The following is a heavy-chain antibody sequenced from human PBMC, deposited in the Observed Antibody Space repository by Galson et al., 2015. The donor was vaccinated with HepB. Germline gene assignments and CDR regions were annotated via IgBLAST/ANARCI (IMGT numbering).Heavy chain of an antibody. Sequence: SLRLSCAASGFTFSSYGMHWVRQAPGKGLEWVAVISYDGSNKYYADSVKGRFTISRDNSKNTLYLQMNSLRAEDTAVYYCAWGEWFGELLPVDYWGQGTLVTVSS. CDR1: GFTFSSYG. V-gene: IGHV3-30*03. D-gene: IGHD3-10*01. CDR2: ISYDGSNK. CDR3: AWGEWFGELLPVDY. J-gene: IGHJ4*02.